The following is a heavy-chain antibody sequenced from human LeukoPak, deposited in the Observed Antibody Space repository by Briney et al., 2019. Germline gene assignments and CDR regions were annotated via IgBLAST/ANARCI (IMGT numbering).Heavy chain of an antibody. CDR2: ISYDGSNK. J-gene: IGHJ4*02. D-gene: IGHD3-16*01. CDR3: AKGDPGGGSYYFDY. CDR1: GFTFSSYA. V-gene: IGHV3-30*04. Sequence: PGGSLRLSCAASGFTFSSYAMHWVRQAPGKGLEWVAVISYDGSNKYYADSVKGRFTISRDNSKNTLYLQMNSLRAEDTAVYYCAKGDPGGGSYYFDYWGQGTLVTVSS.